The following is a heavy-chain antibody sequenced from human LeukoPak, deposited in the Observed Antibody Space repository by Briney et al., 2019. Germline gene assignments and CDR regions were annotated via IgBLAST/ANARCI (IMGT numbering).Heavy chain of an antibody. V-gene: IGHV5-51*01. CDR1: GYSLTRYW. J-gene: IGHJ4*02. CDR3: ARRDISGYYHFDY. D-gene: IGHD3-22*01. CDR2: VYPDDSDA. Sequence: KDGESLKISCKGSGYSLTRYWIGWVRQMPGRGLEWMGIVYPDDSDARYSPSFQGQVAISADKSISTAYLQWSSLKASDTAIYYCARRDISGYYHFDYWGQGTLVTVSS.